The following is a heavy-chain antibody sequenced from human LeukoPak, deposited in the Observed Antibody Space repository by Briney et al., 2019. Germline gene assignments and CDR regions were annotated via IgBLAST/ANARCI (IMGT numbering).Heavy chain of an antibody. V-gene: IGHV3-7*01. D-gene: IGHD6-13*01. CDR1: GFTFSGYW. CDR3: ARESTAGYNSSWYGFRN. Sequence: GALRLSCAASGFTFSGYWMSWVRQAPGKGLERVANINQDGSEKYYVDSVKGRFTISRDNAKNSLFLQMGSLRVEDTAVYYCARESTAGYNSSWYGFRNWGQGTLVSVSS. J-gene: IGHJ1*01. CDR2: INQDGSEK.